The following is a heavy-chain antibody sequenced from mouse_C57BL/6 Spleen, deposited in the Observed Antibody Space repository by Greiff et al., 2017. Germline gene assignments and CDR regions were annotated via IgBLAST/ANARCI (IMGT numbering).Heavy chain of an antibody. D-gene: IGHD1-3*01. V-gene: IGHV1-53*01. CDR2: INPSNGGT. J-gene: IGHJ3*01. Sequence: VQLQQPGTELVKPGASVKLSCKASGYTFTSYWMHWVKQRPGKGLEWIGNINPSNGGTNYNEKFKSKATLTVDKSSSTAYMQRSSLTSEDSAVYYCARERTNPAGFACWGQGSLVTVSA. CDR1: GYTFTSYW. CDR3: ARERTNPAGFAC.